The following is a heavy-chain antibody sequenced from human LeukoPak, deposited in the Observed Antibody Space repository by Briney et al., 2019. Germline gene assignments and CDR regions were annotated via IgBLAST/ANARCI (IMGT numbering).Heavy chain of an antibody. CDR2: INPNSGGT. CDR1: GYTFTGYY. CDR3: ARGGYGCCSGGSCHLDY. J-gene: IGHJ4*02. D-gene: IGHD2-15*01. V-gene: IGHV1-2*02. Sequence: GASVKVSCKASGYTFTGYYMHWVRQAPGQGLEWMGWINPNSGGTNYAQKFQGSVTMTRDTSISTAYMELSRLRSDDTAVYYCARGGYGCCSGGSCHLDYWGRGTLVTVSS.